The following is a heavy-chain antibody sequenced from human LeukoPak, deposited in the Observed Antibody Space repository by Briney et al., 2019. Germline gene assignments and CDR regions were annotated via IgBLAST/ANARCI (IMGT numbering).Heavy chain of an antibody. CDR3: TTVGAYGSGSELDY. CDR1: GFTFSNAW. CDR2: IKSKTDGGTT. V-gene: IGHV3-15*01. J-gene: IGHJ4*02. D-gene: IGHD3-10*01. Sequence: GGALILSCAASGFTFSNAWMSWVRQAPGKGLEWVGRIKSKTDGGTTDYAAPVKGRFTISRDDSKNTLYLQMNSLKTEDTAVYYCTTVGAYGSGSELDYWGQGTLVTVSS.